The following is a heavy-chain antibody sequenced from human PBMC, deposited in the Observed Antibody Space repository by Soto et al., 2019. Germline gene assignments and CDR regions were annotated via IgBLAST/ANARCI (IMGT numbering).Heavy chain of an antibody. CDR1: GGSISSNNW. J-gene: IGHJ4*02. D-gene: IGHD3-16*01. V-gene: IGHV4-4*02. Sequence: QVQLQESGPGLVKPSGPLSLTCAVSGGSISSNNWWTWVRQPPGKGLECIGEIYQSGSTNFIRSLKGRVTLSVDKSKNHFSLKLTSVTAADTAVYYCATRFDGLGSYGYWGQGTLVTVSS. CDR2: IYQSGST. CDR3: ATRFDGLGSYGY.